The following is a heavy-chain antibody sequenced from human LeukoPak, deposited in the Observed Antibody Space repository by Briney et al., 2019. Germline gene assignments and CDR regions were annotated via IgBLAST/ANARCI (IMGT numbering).Heavy chain of an antibody. CDR3: AKDLSRGYYDSSGYSLGSLDY. CDR2: LSGSGGST. CDR1: GFTFSSYA. J-gene: IGHJ4*02. V-gene: IGHV3-23*01. D-gene: IGHD3-22*01. Sequence: GGSLRLSCAASGFTFSSYAMSWVRQAPGKGLEWVSALSGSGGSTYYADSVKGRFTISRDNSKNTLYLQMNSLRAEDTAVYYCAKDLSRGYYDSSGYSLGSLDYWGQGTLVTVSS.